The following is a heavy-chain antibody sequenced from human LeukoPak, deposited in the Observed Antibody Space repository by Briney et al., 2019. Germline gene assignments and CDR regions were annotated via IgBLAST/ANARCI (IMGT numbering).Heavy chain of an antibody. V-gene: IGHV3-53*01. D-gene: IGHD2-2*01. CDR1: GFTVSSNY. Sequence: GGSLRLSCAASGFTVSSNYMSWVRQAPGKGLEWVSVIYSGGSTYYADSVKGRFTISRDNSKNTLYLQMNSLRAEDTAVYYCASTHLGYCSSSSCQNDYWGQGTLVTVSS. J-gene: IGHJ4*02. CDR2: IYSGGST. CDR3: ASTHLGYCSSSSCQNDY.